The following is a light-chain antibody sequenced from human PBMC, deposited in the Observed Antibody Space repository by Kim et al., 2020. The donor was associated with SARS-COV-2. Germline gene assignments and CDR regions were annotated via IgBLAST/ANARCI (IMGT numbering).Light chain of an antibody. CDR3: QQYHTSSRT. J-gene: IGKJ1*01. CDR2: AAS. CDR1: SSSH. Sequence: SSSHLAWYQQKPGQAPRLLIYAASTRATGIPDRFSGTASGTDFTLTISSLESEDFAMYYCQQYHTSSRTFGQGTKVDIK. V-gene: IGKV3-20*01.